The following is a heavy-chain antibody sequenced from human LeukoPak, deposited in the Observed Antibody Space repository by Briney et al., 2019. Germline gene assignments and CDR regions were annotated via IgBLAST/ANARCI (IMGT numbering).Heavy chain of an antibody. J-gene: IGHJ4*02. CDR3: ATPGLYYYGSGSYQVPLGY. V-gene: IGHV1-18*01. Sequence: ASVKVSCKASGYTFTSYGISWVRQAPGQGLEWMGWISVYNGNTNYAQKLQGRVTMTTDTSTSTAYMELRSLRSDDTAVYYCATPGLYYYGSGSYQVPLGYWGQGTLVTVSS. CDR2: ISVYNGNT. CDR1: GYTFTSYG. D-gene: IGHD3-10*01.